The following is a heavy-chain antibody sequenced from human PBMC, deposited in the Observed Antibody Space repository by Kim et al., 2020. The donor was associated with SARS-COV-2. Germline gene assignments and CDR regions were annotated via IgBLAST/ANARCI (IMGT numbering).Heavy chain of an antibody. D-gene: IGHD3-22*01. Sequence: SGPTLVNPTQTLTLTCTFSGFSLSTSGMCVSWIRQPPGKALEWLALIDWDDDKYYSTSLKTRLTISKDTSKNQVVLTMTNMDPVDTATYYCARIRGHYYDSSGYQTPSYYYGMDVWGQGTTVTVSS. J-gene: IGHJ6*02. CDR3: ARIRGHYYDSSGYQTPSYYYGMDV. V-gene: IGHV2-70*01. CDR1: GFSLSTSGMC. CDR2: IDWDDDK.